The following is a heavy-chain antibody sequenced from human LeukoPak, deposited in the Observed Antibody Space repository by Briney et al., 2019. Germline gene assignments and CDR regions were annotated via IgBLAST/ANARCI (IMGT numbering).Heavy chain of an antibody. J-gene: IGHJ3*01. CDR2: IRGSGDAT. CDR1: GFTFSSYA. CDR3: GRDPNGDYIGAFDF. Sequence: GGSLRLSCVGSGFTFSSYAMTWVRQAPGSGLEWVSSIRGSGDATSYADSVKGRFTMSRDNSKNTLYLQMDNLRAEDTAMYYCGRDPNGDYIGAFDFWGRGTLVTVSS. V-gene: IGHV3-23*01. D-gene: IGHD4-17*01.